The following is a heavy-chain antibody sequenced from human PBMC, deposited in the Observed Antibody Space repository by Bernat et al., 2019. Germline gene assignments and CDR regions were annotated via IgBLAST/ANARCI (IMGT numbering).Heavy chain of an antibody. CDR2: IITIFGTA. D-gene: IGHD5-24*01. CDR1: GGTFSSYA. Sequence: QVQLVQSGAEVKKPGSSVKVSCKASGGTFSSYAISWVRQAPGQGLEWMGGIITIFGTANYEQKFQGRVTINADKSTSTAYMELSSLRAEDTAVYYCSSEGPGRDGDSYGMDVWGQGTTVTVSS. CDR3: SSEGPGRDGDSYGMDV. J-gene: IGHJ6*02. V-gene: IGHV1-69*06.